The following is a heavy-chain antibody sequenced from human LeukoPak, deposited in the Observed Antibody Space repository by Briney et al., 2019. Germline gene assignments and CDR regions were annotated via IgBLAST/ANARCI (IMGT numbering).Heavy chain of an antibody. J-gene: IGHJ4*02. CDR1: GFIFSTYA. Sequence: GGSLRLSCAAPGFIFSTYAMSWVRQAPGKGLQWVSGISGSGGSTYYADSVKGRFTISRDNSKNTLYLQMNSLRAEDTAVYYCATGYSSSWYAFADYWGQGTLVTVSS. CDR2: ISGSGGST. V-gene: IGHV3-23*01. CDR3: ATGYSSSWYAFADY. D-gene: IGHD6-13*01.